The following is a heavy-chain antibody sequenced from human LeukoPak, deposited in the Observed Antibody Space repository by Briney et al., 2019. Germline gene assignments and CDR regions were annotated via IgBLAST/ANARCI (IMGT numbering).Heavy chain of an antibody. CDR3: AKDRCSSTSCYRPNYYYYGMDV. D-gene: IGHD2-2*01. V-gene: IGHV3-23*01. Sequence: GGSLRLSCAASGFTFSSYAMSWVRQAPGKGLEWVSAISGSGGSTYYADSVKGRFTISRDNSKNTLYLQMNSLRAEDTAVYCCAKDRCSSTSCYRPNYYYYGMDVWGQGTTVTVSS. CDR1: GFTFSSYA. CDR2: ISGSGGST. J-gene: IGHJ6*02.